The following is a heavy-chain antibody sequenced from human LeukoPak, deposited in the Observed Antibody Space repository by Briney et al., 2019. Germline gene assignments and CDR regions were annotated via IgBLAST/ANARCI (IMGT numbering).Heavy chain of an antibody. D-gene: IGHD3-10*01. Sequence: PGGSLRLSCAASGFTFSSYGMHWVRQAPGKGLEWVAVISYDGSNKYYADSVKGRFTISRDNSKNTLYLQMNILRAEDTAVYYCAKDRGSGSGSYTWGIFDCWGQGTLVTVSS. J-gene: IGHJ4*02. CDR3: AKDRGSGSGSYTWGIFDC. CDR1: GFTFSSYG. V-gene: IGHV3-30*18. CDR2: ISYDGSNK.